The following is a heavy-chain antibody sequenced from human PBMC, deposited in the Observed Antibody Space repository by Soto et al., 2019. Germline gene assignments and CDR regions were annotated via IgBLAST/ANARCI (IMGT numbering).Heavy chain of an antibody. D-gene: IGHD1-1*01. CDR2: ISERGDTT. J-gene: IGHJ4*02. V-gene: IGHV3-23*01. CDR1: SSNA. CDR3: AKDKPGTTSFDY. Sequence: SSNAMYWVRQAPGKGLEWVSGISERGDTTHYADSVKGRFTISRDTSKNTLYLQLNTLRADDTAVYYCAKDKPGTTSFDYWGQGTLVTVYS.